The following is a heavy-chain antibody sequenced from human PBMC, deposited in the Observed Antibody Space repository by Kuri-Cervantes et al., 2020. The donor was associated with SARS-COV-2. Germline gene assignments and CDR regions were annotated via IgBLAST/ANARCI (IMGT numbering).Heavy chain of an antibody. CDR1: GFSLSTSGVG. V-gene: IGHV2-5*01. CDR2: IYWNDDK. D-gene: IGHD6-6*01. CDR3: ASIAARRVSYYYYGMDV. Sequence: SGPTLVKPTQTLTLTCTFSGFSLSTSGVGVGWIRQPPGKALEWLALIYWNDDKRYSPSLKSRLTITKDTSKNRVVLTMTNMDPVDTATYYCASIAARRVSYYYYGMDVWGQGTTVTVSS. J-gene: IGHJ6*02.